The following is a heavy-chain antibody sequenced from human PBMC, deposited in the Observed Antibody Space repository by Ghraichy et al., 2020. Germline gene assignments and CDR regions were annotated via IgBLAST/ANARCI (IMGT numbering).Heavy chain of an antibody. CDR1: GGSFSGYY. D-gene: IGHD2-2*01. CDR3: ARGPPGVVVTAAMPYFDY. Sequence: ETLSLTCAVYGGSFSGYYWSWIRQPQGKGLEWIGEINPSGSTNYNPSLKSRVTITVDTSTNQFSLKLSSVTAADTAVYDCARGPPGVVVTAAMPYFDYWGQGTLVSVSS. J-gene: IGHJ4*02. V-gene: IGHV4-34*01. CDR2: INPSGST.